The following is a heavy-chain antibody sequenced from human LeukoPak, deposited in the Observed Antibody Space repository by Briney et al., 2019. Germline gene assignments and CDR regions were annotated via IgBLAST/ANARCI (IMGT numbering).Heavy chain of an antibody. J-gene: IGHJ6*02. V-gene: IGHV4-39*01. Sequence: SETLSLTCTVSGGSISSSSYYWGWIRQPPGKGLEWIGSIYYSGSTYYNPSLKSRVTISVDTSKHQFSLKLSSVTAADTAVYYCARGPGCSSTSCYIHYYYGMDVWGQGTTVTVSS. CDR1: GGSISSSSYY. CDR2: IYYSGST. CDR3: ARGPGCSSTSCYIHYYYGMDV. D-gene: IGHD2-2*02.